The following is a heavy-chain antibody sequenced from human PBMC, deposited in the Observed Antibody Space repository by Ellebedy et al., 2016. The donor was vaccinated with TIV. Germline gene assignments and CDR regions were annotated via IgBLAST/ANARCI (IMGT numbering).Heavy chain of an antibody. CDR1: GFTFSNHG. CDR3: ARKLGVTAFDY. CDR2: IKQDGSEK. V-gene: IGHV3-7*01. J-gene: IGHJ4*02. Sequence: GESLKISXAASGFTFSNHGMSWVRQAPGKGLEWVANIKQDGSEKYYLDSLKGRFTISRDNAKNSLYLQMNNLGADDTAVYYCARKLGVTAFDYWGQGTLVTVSS. D-gene: IGHD2-21*02.